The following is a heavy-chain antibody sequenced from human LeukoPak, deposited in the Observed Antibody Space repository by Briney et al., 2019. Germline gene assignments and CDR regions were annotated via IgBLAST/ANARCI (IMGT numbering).Heavy chain of an antibody. V-gene: IGHV4-34*01. J-gene: IGHJ4*02. CDR2: INHSGST. Sequence: SETLSLTCAVYGGSFSGYYWSWIRQPPGKGLEWIGEINHSGSTNYNPSLKSRVTISVDTSKNQFSLKLSSVTAADTAVYYCARLDYYDSSGYGYWGQGTLVTVSS. D-gene: IGHD3-22*01. CDR3: ARLDYYDSSGYGY. CDR1: GGSFSGYY.